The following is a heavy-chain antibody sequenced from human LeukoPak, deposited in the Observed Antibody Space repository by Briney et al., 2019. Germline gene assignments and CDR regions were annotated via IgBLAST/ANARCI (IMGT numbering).Heavy chain of an antibody. V-gene: IGHV3-23*01. Sequence: GGSLRLSCAASGFTFSSYAMSWVRQAPGKGLEWVSAISGSGGSTYYADSVKGRFTISRDNSKNTLYLQMNSLRAENTAVYYCAKDPPTDSSGWYFPFDYWGQGTLVTVSS. CDR2: ISGSGGST. D-gene: IGHD6-19*01. CDR1: GFTFSSYA. CDR3: AKDPPTDSSGWYFPFDY. J-gene: IGHJ4*02.